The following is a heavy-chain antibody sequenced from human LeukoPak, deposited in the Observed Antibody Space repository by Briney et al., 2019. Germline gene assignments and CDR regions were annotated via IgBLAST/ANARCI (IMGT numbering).Heavy chain of an antibody. V-gene: IGHV1-2*02. CDR3: ARAAALEFYYYYYMDV. Sequence: GASVKVSCKASGYTFTGYYMHWVRQAPGQGLEWMGWINPNSGGTNYAQKFQGRVTMTRDTSISTAYMELSRLRSDDTAVYYCARAAALEFYYYYYMDVWGKGTTVTVSS. CDR1: GYTFTGYY. CDR2: INPNSGGT. J-gene: IGHJ6*03. D-gene: IGHD2/OR15-2a*01.